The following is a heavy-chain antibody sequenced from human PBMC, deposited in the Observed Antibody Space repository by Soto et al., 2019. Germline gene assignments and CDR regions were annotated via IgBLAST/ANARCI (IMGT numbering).Heavy chain of an antibody. J-gene: IGHJ6*02. Sequence: QVQLVQSGAEVKKPGASVKVSCKASGYTFTSYGLSWVRQAPGQGLEWMGWINGYTGNTNDAPKFQGRVTMTTDTSKNTAYLDLWTLISDDTAVYYCARSWVTGKGGIDVWGQGTTVTVSS. CDR1: GYTFTSYG. CDR2: INGYTGNT. CDR3: ARSWVTGKGGIDV. V-gene: IGHV1-18*01. D-gene: IGHD3-16*01.